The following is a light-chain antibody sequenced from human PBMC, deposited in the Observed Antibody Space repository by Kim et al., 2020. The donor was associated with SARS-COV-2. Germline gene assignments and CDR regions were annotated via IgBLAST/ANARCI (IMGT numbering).Light chain of an antibody. CDR3: SSYTSSSTLVV. V-gene: IGLV2-14*03. CDR2: DVS. Sequence: QSALTQPASLSGSPGPSITISCTGTSSDVGGYNYVSWYQQHPGKAPKLMIYDVSNRPSGVSNRFSGTKSGNTASLTISGLQAEDEVDYYCSSYTSSSTLVVFGGGTQLTV. CDR1: SSDVGGYNY. J-gene: IGLJ2*01.